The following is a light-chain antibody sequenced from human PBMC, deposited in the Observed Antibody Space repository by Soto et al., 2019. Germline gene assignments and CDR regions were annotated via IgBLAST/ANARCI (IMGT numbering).Light chain of an antibody. CDR3: QQYNTYAT. CDR1: QNIRNL. CDR2: DAS. J-gene: IGKJ5*01. V-gene: IGKV1-5*01. Sequence: DIQRTQSPWTLSAAVGESVTITCRASQNIRNLLAWYQQKPGKAPKPLIYDASTLKTGLPSRFSGSGSGSEFNFTITGLQPDDFATYFCQQYNTYATFGQGTRVEIK.